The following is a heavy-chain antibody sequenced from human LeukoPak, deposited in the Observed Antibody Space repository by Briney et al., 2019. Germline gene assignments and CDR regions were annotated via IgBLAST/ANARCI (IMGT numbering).Heavy chain of an antibody. Sequence: GASVKVSCKASGYTFTNYGISWVRQAPGQGLEWMGWISTYNGNTNYAQKLQGRVTMTTDTSTSTAYMELWSLRSDDTAVYYCARDLRRSGWYYFDYWGQATLVTVST. CDR2: ISTYNGNT. CDR3: ARDLRRSGWYYFDY. V-gene: IGHV1-18*01. J-gene: IGHJ4*02. D-gene: IGHD6-19*01. CDR1: GYTFTNYG.